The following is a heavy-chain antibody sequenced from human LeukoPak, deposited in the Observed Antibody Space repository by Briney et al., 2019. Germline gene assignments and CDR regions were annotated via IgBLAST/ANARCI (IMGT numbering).Heavy chain of an antibody. CDR2: IYYSGYT. J-gene: IGHJ4*02. Sequence: SETLSLTCTVSGGSISSSSYYWGWIRQPPGKGLEWIGSIYYSGYTYYNPSLKSRVTISVDTSKNQFSLKLSSVTAADTAVYYCARVARHDYTYYPGGNYFDYWGQGTLVTVSS. V-gene: IGHV4-39*01. CDR1: GGSISSSSYY. CDR3: ARVARHDYTYYPGGNYFDY. D-gene: IGHD4-11*01.